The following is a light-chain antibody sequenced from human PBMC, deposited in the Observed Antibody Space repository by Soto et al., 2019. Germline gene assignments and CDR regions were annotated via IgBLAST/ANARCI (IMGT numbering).Light chain of an antibody. CDR1: QSVDNTH. CDR3: QQYNNWPPIT. Sequence: EIVLTQSPGSLSLSPGESATLSCRASQSVDNTHAAWYRQRPGQAPRLLIYDASRRAIGVPARFSGSGSGTEFTLTISSLQSEDFAVYYCQQYNNWPPITFGQGTRLAIK. V-gene: IGKV3D-15*01. J-gene: IGKJ5*01. CDR2: DAS.